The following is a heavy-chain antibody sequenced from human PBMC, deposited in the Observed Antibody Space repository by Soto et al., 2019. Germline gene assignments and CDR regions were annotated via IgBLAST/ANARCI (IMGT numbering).Heavy chain of an antibody. D-gene: IGHD3-16*01. CDR2: ISSESETI. V-gene: IGHV3-48*01. CDR1: GFTFSAHT. CDR3: AGREGGGE. Sequence: EVQLVESGGGLVQPGGSLRLSCAASGFTFSAHTMNWVRQAPGKGLEWISYISSESETIYYADSVKGRFTISRDNAKNSLFLQMNSLGAEDTAVYFCAGREGGGEWGQGTLVTVSS. J-gene: IGHJ4*02.